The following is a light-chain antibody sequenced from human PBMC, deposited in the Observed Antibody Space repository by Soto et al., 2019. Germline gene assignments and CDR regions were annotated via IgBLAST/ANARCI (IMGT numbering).Light chain of an antibody. CDR3: QQYYRSPET. J-gene: IGKJ1*01. Sequence: FALTQSPYTLSVPTGERATLSCRASENIGSDYLAWYQRKPGQPPSLLIFDASSRAPGIPDRFTGGGSGTDFTLTINRLEPEDFAVYFCQQYYRSPETFGQGTKVDIK. CDR1: ENIGSDY. CDR2: DAS. V-gene: IGKV3-20*01.